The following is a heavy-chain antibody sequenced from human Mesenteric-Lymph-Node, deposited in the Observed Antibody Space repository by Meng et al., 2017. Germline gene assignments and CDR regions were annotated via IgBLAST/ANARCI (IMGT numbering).Heavy chain of an antibody. J-gene: IGHJ4*02. V-gene: IGHV4-30-4*01. CDR3: ARGPTTYFNY. D-gene: IGHD4-17*01. CDR1: GGSISSGDYY. CDR2: IYYSGST. Sequence: LHAPGPGLGNPSQTLSLTCTVSGGSISSGDYYWSWIRQPPGKGLEWIGYIYYSGSTYYNPSLKSRVTISVDTSKNQFSLKLSSVTAADTAVYYCARGPTTYFNYWGQGTLVTVSS.